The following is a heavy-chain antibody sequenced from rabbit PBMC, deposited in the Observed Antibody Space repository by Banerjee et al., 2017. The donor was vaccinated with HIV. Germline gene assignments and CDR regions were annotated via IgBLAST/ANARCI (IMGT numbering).Heavy chain of an antibody. CDR1: GFSFSSTYW. J-gene: IGHJ4*01. D-gene: IGHD1-1*01. V-gene: IGHV1S45*01. CDR2: IDAGSTGNT. Sequence: QEQLEESGGDLVKPEGSLTLTCTASGFSFSSTYWICWVRQAPGKGPEWIACIDAGSTGNTYYVSWAKGRFTISKTSSTTVTLQMTSLTAADTATYFCARDPPGGGYYYNLWGPGTLVTVS. CDR3: ARDPPGGGYYYNL.